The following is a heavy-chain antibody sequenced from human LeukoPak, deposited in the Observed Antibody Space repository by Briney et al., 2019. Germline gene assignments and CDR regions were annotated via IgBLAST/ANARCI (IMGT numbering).Heavy chain of an antibody. Sequence: SETLSLTCAVYGGSFSGYYWSWIRQPPGKGLEWIGEINHSGSTNYNPSLKSRVTISVDTSKNQFSLKLSSVTAADTAVYYCARARIAARRGGKGVTFDYWGQGTLVTVSS. J-gene: IGHJ4*02. V-gene: IGHV4-34*01. CDR1: GGSFSGYY. CDR2: INHSGST. D-gene: IGHD6-6*01. CDR3: ARARIAARRGGKGVTFDY.